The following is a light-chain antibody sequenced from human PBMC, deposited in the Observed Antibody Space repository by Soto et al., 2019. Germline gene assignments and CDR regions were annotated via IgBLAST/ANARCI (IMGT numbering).Light chain of an antibody. CDR1: SSDVGGYND. CDR3: SSYAGGNNLV. Sequence: QSALTQPPSASGSPGQSVTISCTGTSSDVGGYNDVSWYQQHPGKAPKLMIYEVSKRPSGVPDRFSGSKSGNTASLTVSGLQAEDEADYYCSSYAGGNNLVFGGGTKLTVL. CDR2: EVS. J-gene: IGLJ2*01. V-gene: IGLV2-8*01.